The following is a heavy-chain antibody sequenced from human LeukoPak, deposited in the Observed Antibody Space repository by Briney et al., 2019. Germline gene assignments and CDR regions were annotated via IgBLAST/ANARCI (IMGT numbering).Heavy chain of an antibody. CDR1: QFALRDHG. V-gene: IGHV3-23*01. D-gene: IGHD1-26*01. Sequence: PGGSLRLSCSASQFALRDHGMTWVRQAPGKGLEWVSAISASGDETYYADSVKGRFTISRDNSKNTLYLQMNSLRAEDTAVYYCAKDQGENWDWGQGTLVTVSS. CDR2: ISASGDET. J-gene: IGHJ4*02. CDR3: AKDQGENWD.